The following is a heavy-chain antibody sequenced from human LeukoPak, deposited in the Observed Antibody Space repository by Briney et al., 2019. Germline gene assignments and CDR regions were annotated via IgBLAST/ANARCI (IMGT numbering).Heavy chain of an antibody. CDR3: ARCSRAAAADIYYYYYYMDV. CDR2: ISGSGGST. V-gene: IGHV3-23*01. J-gene: IGHJ6*03. Sequence: PGGSLRLSCAASGFTFSSYAMSWVRQAPGKGLEWVSAISGSGGSTYYADSVKGRFTISRDNSKNTLYLQMNSLRAEDTAVYYCARCSRAAAADIYYYYYYMDVWGKGTTVTISS. D-gene: IGHD6-13*01. CDR1: GFTFSSYA.